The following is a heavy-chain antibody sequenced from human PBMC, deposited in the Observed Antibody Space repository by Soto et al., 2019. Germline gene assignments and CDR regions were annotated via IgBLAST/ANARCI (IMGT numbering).Heavy chain of an antibody. CDR2: IKNDPKSYIT. V-gene: IGHV3-72*01. J-gene: IGHJ1*01. Sequence: PGGFLRLSCVASGFRLSDHCRDWVRQAPGKGLEWVGRIKNDPKSYITDYAESVKGRFTISRDDSKNSLFLQMNSLTTEDTAIYYCADLKWSRSYLPWGQGTLVTVSS. D-gene: IGHD3-3*01. CDR1: GFRLSDHC. CDR3: ADLKWSRSYLP.